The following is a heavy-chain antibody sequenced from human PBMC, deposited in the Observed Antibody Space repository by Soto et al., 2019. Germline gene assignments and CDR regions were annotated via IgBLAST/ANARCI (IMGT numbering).Heavy chain of an antibody. CDR2: ISSDGTNK. V-gene: IGHV3-30*18. CDR1: GFTFSTYG. CDR3: AKSPGVGGTLVF. J-gene: IGHJ4*02. D-gene: IGHD1-26*01. Sequence: ESGGGVVQPGRSLRLSCAASGFTFSTYGMHWARQAPGKGLEWVALISSDGTNKYSADSVKGRFTISRDNSKNTLYLQMNSLRAEDTAVYYCAKSPGVGGTLVFWGQGTLVTVSS.